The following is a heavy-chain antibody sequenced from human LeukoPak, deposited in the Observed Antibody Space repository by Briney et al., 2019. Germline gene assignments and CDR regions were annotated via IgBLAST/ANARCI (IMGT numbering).Heavy chain of an antibody. CDR3: ARVISQGLYYYYGMDV. D-gene: IGHD2/OR15-2a*01. V-gene: IGHV3-66*01. Sequence: GGSLRLSCAASGFTVSSNYMSWVRQAPGKGLEWVSVIYSGGSTYYADSVEGRFTISRDNSRNTLYLQMNSLRAEDTAVYYCARVISQGLYYYYGMDVWGQGTTVTVSS. J-gene: IGHJ6*02. CDR2: IYSGGST. CDR1: GFTVSSNY.